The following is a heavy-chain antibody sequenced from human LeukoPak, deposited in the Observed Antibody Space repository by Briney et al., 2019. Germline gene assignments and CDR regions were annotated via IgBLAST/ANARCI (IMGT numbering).Heavy chain of an antibody. CDR1: GGSISGGDYY. Sequence: SETLSLTCTVSGGSISGGDYYWSWIRQPPGKGLEWIGYIYYSGSTYYNPSLKSRVTISVDTPKNQFSLKLSSVTAADTAVYYCARDLGSGTFAHYMDVWGKGTTVTVSS. J-gene: IGHJ6*03. CDR3: ARDLGSGTFAHYMDV. D-gene: IGHD3-16*01. CDR2: IYYSGST. V-gene: IGHV4-30-4*02.